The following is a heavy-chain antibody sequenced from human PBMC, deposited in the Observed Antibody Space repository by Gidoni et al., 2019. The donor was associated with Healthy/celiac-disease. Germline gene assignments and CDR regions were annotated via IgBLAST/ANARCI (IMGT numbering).Heavy chain of an antibody. CDR2: ISYDGSNK. D-gene: IGHD5-18*01. CDR3: AREPVDTAMVPPFDY. CDR1: GFTFSSYA. V-gene: IGHV3-30-3*01. J-gene: IGHJ4*02. Sequence: QVQLVESGGGVVQPGRSLRLSCAASGFTFSSYAMHWVRQAPGKGLEWVAVISYDGSNKYYADSVKGRFTISRDNSKNTLYLQMNSLRAEDTAVYYCAREPVDTAMVPPFDYWGQGTLVTVSS.